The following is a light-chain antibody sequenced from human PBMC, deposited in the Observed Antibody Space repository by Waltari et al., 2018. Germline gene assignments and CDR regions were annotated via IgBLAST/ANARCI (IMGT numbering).Light chain of an antibody. J-gene: IGLJ3*02. V-gene: IGLV3-19*01. CDR1: SLRRYY. CDR2: DRN. Sequence: SSELTQDPAVSVALGQTVRITCQGDSLRRYYASWYQQKPGQAPLLVIYDRNNRPSGIPDRFSGPSSGNTASLTITGAQAEDEADYYCNSRDSNNNHAVLFGGGTRLTVL. CDR3: NSRDSNNNHAVL.